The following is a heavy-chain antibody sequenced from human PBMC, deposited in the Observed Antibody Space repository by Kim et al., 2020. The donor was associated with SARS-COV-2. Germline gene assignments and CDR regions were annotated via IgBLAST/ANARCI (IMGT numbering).Heavy chain of an antibody. Sequence: YAKAFTGRVVFSLDTSVSTTYLQISSLRAEDTAVYYCARVIWGSYRYTDSWGQGTLVTVSS. V-gene: IGHV7-4-1*02. J-gene: IGHJ4*02. CDR3: ARVIWGSYRYTDS. D-gene: IGHD3-16*02.